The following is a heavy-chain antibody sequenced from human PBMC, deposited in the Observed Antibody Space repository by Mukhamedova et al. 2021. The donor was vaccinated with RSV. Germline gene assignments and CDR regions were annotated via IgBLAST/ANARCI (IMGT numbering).Heavy chain of an antibody. V-gene: IGHV3-48*03. D-gene: IGHD2-2*01. CDR2: ISSSASTI. J-gene: IGHJ4*02. Sequence: VSYISSSASTIYFADSVKGRFTISRDNAKNSLHLQMNSLRAEDTAVYYCARGMGTFEAGGHIVVVPAAIFDYWGQGTLVTVSS. CDR3: ARGMGTFEAGGHIVVVPAAIFDY.